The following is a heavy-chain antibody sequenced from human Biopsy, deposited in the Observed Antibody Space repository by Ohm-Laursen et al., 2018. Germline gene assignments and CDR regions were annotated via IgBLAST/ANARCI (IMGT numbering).Heavy chain of an antibody. D-gene: IGHD2-15*01. Sequence: GTLSLTCVVFGRTFSDYRWTWIRQPPGKGLEWIGQINQAGTTNYNPSLKSRVSISADASKYEFSLRLTSVTAADTAVYLCGNEVHGRDYWGLGAQVTVSS. V-gene: IGHV4-34*08. J-gene: IGHJ4*02. CDR2: INQAGTT. CDR1: GRTFSDYR. CDR3: GNEVHGRDY.